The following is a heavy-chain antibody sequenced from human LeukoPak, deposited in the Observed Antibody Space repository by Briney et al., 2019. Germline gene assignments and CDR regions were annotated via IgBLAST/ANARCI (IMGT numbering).Heavy chain of an antibody. CDR2: IRYDGSNK. V-gene: IGHV3-30*02. D-gene: IGHD2-21*02. CDR1: GFTFSSYG. CDR3: ANGPSRVTEQNFGDAFDI. J-gene: IGHJ3*02. Sequence: TGGSLRLSCAASGFTFSSYGMHWVRQAPGKGLEWVAFIRYDGSNKYYADSVKSRFTISRDNSKNTLYLQMNSLRAEDTAVYYCANGPSRVTEQNFGDAFDIWGQGTMVTVSS.